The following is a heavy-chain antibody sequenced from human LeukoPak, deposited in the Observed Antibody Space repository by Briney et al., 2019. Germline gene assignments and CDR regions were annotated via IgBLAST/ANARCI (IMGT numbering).Heavy chain of an antibody. CDR3: ASSRTAASSNWFDP. V-gene: IGHV3-23*01. CDR2: ISGSGDST. Sequence: PGGSLRLSCAASGFPFSSYAMSWVRQAPGKGLEWVSAISGSGDSTYSADSVQGRFTISRDNSKNTLYLQMNSLRAEDTAVYYCASSRTAASSNWFDPWGQGTLVTVSS. CDR1: GFPFSSYA. J-gene: IGHJ5*02. D-gene: IGHD2-2*01.